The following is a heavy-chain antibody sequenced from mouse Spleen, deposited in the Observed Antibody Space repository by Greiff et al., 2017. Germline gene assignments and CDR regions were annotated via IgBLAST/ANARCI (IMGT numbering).Heavy chain of an antibody. D-gene: IGHD2-1*01. J-gene: IGHJ2*01. CDR1: GFTFSSYG. CDR3: ARDRGYGNYPGFDY. Sequence: EVQLVESGGGLVQPGGSLKLSCAASGFTFSSYGMSWVRQTPDKRLELVATINSNGGSTYYPDSVKGRFTISRDNAKNTLYLQMSSLKSEDTAMYYCARDRGYGNYPGFDYWGQGTTLTVSS. V-gene: IGHV5-6-3*01. CDR2: INSNGGST.